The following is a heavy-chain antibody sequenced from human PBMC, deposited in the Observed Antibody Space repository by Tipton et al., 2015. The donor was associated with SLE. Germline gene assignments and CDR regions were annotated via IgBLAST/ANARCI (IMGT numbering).Heavy chain of an antibody. CDR3: ARDRLGIGIDY. CDR2: IYYSGST. J-gene: IGHJ4*02. CDR1: GGSISSYY. Sequence: TLSLTCTVSGGSISSYYWSWIRQPPGKGLEWIGYIYYSGSTNYNPSLKSRVTISVDTSKNQLSLKLSSVTAADTAVHYCARDRLGIGIDYWGQETLVTVSS. V-gene: IGHV4-59*01. D-gene: IGHD7-27*01.